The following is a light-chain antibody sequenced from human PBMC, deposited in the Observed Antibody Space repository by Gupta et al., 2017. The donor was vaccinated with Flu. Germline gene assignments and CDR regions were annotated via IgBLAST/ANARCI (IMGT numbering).Light chain of an antibody. Sequence: QSALTQPPSVSGAPGQRVTISCTGSRSNVGSGYDVNWYQQLPGKAPKLLIYANTYRPSGVPDRFSGSKSGTSASLAITGLQGDDEASYYCQTSDTSMSDCVFGTGTKVTVL. J-gene: IGLJ1*01. V-gene: IGLV1-40*01. CDR3: QTSDTSMSDCV. CDR1: RSNVGSGYD. CDR2: ANT.